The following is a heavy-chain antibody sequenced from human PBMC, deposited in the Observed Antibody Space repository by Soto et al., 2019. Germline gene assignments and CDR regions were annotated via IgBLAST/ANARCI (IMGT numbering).Heavy chain of an antibody. Sequence: PSETLSLTCTVSGGSISSYYWSWIRQSPGKGLEWIGCIYHTGSTKYNPSLKSRVTISVDTSKNQFSLKLSSVTAADTAVYYCARVVTATSHYFDYWGQGALVTVSS. CDR3: ARVVTATSHYFDY. D-gene: IGHD2-21*02. V-gene: IGHV4-59*01. CDR2: IYHTGST. CDR1: GGSISSYY. J-gene: IGHJ4*02.